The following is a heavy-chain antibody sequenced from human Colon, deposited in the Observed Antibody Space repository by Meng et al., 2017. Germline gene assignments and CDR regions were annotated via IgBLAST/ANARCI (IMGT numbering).Heavy chain of an antibody. Sequence: QVQLQESGPGLVKPSQTLSLTCAVPGGSISSGGYSWSWIRQPPGKGLEWMGEINHSGSTNYNPSLKSRVTISVDTSKNQFSLKLSSVTAADTAVYYCARGGYYYDSSGYYYLDYWGQGTLVTVSS. V-gene: IGHV4-30-2*01. J-gene: IGHJ4*02. D-gene: IGHD3-22*01. CDR1: GGSISSGGYS. CDR3: ARGGYYYDSSGYYYLDY. CDR2: INHSGST.